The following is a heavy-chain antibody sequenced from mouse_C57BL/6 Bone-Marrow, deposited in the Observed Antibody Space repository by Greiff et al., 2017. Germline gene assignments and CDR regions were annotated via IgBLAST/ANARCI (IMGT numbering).Heavy chain of an antibody. J-gene: IGHJ1*03. CDR3: ARDAGNYYGSRYWYFDV. CDR2: SRNKANDYTT. V-gene: IGHV7-1*01. CDR1: GFTFSDFY. D-gene: IGHD1-1*01. Sequence: EVKLMESGGGLVQSGRSLRLSCATSGFTFSDFYMEWVRQAPGKGLEWIAASRNKANDYTTEYSASVKGRFIVSRDTSQSILYLQMNALRAEDTAIYYCARDAGNYYGSRYWYFDVWGTGTTVTVSS.